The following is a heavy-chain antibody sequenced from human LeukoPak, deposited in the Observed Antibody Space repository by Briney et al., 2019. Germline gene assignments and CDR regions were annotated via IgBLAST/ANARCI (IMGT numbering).Heavy chain of an antibody. CDR2: INHSGST. Sequence: PSETLSLTCAVYGGSFSGYYWSWIRQPPGKGLEWIGEINHSGSTNYNPSLKSRVTISVDTSKNQFSLKLSSVTAADTAVYYCARGLIFDIVGVYYYYYGMDVWGQGTTVTVSS. V-gene: IGHV4-34*01. J-gene: IGHJ6*02. CDR1: GGSFSGYY. CDR3: ARGLIFDIVGVYYYYYGMDV. D-gene: IGHD1-26*01.